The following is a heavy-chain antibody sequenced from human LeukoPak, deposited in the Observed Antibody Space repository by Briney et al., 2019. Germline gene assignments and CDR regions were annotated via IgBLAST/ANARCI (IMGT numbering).Heavy chain of an antibody. CDR1: GFTFSSYD. D-gene: IGHD1-14*01. J-gene: IGHJ4*02. Sequence: PGGSLRLSYAASGFTFSSYDMHWVRQATGKGLEWVSAIGTAGDTYYPGSVKGRFTISRENAKNSLYLQMNRLRAGDTAVYYCARGSDGIIDYWGQGTLVTVSS. CDR2: IGTAGDT. CDR3: ARGSDGIIDY. V-gene: IGHV3-13*01.